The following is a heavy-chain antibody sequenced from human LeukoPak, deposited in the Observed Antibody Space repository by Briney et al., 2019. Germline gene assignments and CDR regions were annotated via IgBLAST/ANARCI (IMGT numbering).Heavy chain of an antibody. CDR3: ARDWDTAMPSEAFDI. J-gene: IGHJ3*02. CDR1: GYTFTGYY. V-gene: IGHV1-2*02. CDR2: INPNSGGT. D-gene: IGHD5-18*01. Sequence: ASVKVSCKASGYTFTGYYMHWVRQAPGQGLEWMGWINPNSGGTNYAQKFRGRVTMTRDTSISTAYMELSRLRSDDTAVYYCARDWDTAMPSEAFDIWGQGTMVTVSS.